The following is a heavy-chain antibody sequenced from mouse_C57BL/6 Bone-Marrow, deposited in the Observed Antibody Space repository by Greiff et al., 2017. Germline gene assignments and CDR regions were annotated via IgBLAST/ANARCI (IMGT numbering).Heavy chain of an antibody. Sequence: QVHVKQPGAELVRPGTSVKLSCKASGYTFTSYWMHWVKQRPGQGLEWIGVIDPSDSYTNYNQKFKGKATLTVDKSSSTAYMQLSSLTSEDSAVYYCAREGFITTVVAPRFAYWGQGTLVTVSA. CDR3: AREGFITTVVAPRFAY. CDR2: IDPSDSYT. J-gene: IGHJ3*01. D-gene: IGHD1-1*01. CDR1: GYTFTSYW. V-gene: IGHV1-59*01.